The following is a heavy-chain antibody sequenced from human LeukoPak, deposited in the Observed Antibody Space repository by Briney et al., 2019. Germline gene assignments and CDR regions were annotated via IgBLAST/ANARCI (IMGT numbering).Heavy chain of an antibody. Sequence: SETLSLTCTVSGYSINSGYYWGWIRQPPGKGLEWIGSIYYSGSTYYNPSLKSRVTISVDTSKNQFSLKLSSVTAADTAVYYCARLGGLGPSDAFDIWGQGTMVTVTS. CDR1: GYSINSGYY. D-gene: IGHD3-3*01. J-gene: IGHJ3*02. CDR3: ARLGGLGPSDAFDI. V-gene: IGHV4-38-2*02. CDR2: IYYSGST.